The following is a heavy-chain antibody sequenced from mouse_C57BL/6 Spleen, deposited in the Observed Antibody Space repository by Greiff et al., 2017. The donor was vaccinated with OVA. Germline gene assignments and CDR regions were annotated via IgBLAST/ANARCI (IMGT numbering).Heavy chain of an antibody. CDR2: IYPGDGDT. Sequence: VHLVESGAELVKPGASVKISCKASGYAFSSYWMNWVKQRPGKGLEWIGQIYPGDGDTNYNGKFKGKATLTADKSSSTAYMQLSSLTSEDSAVYFCARRWDGSSPFDYWGQGTTLTVSS. CDR3: ARRWDGSSPFDY. J-gene: IGHJ2*01. V-gene: IGHV1-80*01. CDR1: GYAFSSYW. D-gene: IGHD1-1*01.